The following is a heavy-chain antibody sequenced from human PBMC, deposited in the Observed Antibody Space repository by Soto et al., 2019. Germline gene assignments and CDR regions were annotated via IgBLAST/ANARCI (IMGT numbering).Heavy chain of an antibody. CDR1: GGTFSSYT. J-gene: IGHJ6*03. V-gene: IGHV1-69*04. CDR3: AREIRPAPLYYYYMDV. Sequence: SVKVSCKASGGTFSSYTISWVRQAPGQGLEWMGRIIPILGIANYAQKFQGRVTITADKSTSTAYMELSSLRSEDTAVYYCAREIRPAPLYYYYMDVWGKGTTVTVSS. D-gene: IGHD2-2*01. CDR2: IIPILGIA.